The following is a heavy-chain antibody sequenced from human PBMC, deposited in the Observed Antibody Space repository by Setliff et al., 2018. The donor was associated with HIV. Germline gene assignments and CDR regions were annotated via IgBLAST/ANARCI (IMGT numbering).Heavy chain of an antibody. CDR2: INTGSNGNT. CDR1: GYTFTRNL. V-gene: IGHV1-3*04. D-gene: IGHD3-16*02. J-gene: IGHJ5*02. Sequence: ASVKVSCKASGYTFTRNLIHWMRQAPGQSLEWMGWINTGSNGNTKYSQKFQGRVTITRDTSASTVYMELSSLKSEDTAVYYCARDIGTVWHNWFDPWGQGTLGTVS. CDR3: ARDIGTVWHNWFDP.